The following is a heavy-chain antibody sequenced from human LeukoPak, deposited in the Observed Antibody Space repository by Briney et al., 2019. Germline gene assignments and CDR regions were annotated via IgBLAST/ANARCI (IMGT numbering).Heavy chain of an antibody. V-gene: IGHV4-34*01. D-gene: IGHD3-3*01. CDR3: ARSGYDFWSGHHYYYYYMDV. CDR1: GGSLSPHY. J-gene: IGHJ6*03. Sequence: PSETLSLTCAVSGGSLSPHYWSWIRRPLGKGLEWIWEINNRGTTNYSPSLRGRATISVDTSKNQFSLKLSSVTAADTAVYYCARSGYDFWSGHHYYYYYMDVWGKGTTVTVSS. CDR2: INNRGTT.